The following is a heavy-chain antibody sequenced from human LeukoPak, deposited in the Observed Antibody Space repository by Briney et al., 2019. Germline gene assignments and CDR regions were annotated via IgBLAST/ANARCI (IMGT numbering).Heavy chain of an antibody. D-gene: IGHD3-9*01. CDR3: AREAGYDILTGFGYYFDY. V-gene: IGHV4-59*01. CDR1: GGSISSYY. Sequence: SETLSLTCTVSGGSISSYYWSWTRQSPGKGLEWIGYIYYSGSTNYNPSLKSRVTISVDTSKNQFSLKLSSVTAADTAVYYCAREAGYDILTGFGYYFDYWGQGTLVTVSS. J-gene: IGHJ4*02. CDR2: IYYSGST.